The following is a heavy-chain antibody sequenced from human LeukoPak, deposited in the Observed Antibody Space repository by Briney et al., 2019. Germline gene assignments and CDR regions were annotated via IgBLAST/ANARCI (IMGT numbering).Heavy chain of an antibody. Sequence: ASVKVSCKASGYTFTSYAMHWVRQAPGQRLEWMGWISAYNGNTNYAQKLQGRVTMTTDTSTSTAYMELRSLRSDDTAVYYCARGTRYSSSWFFDYWGQGTLVTVSS. D-gene: IGHD6-13*01. CDR1: GYTFTSYA. CDR3: ARGTRYSSSWFFDY. J-gene: IGHJ4*02. V-gene: IGHV1-18*01. CDR2: ISAYNGNT.